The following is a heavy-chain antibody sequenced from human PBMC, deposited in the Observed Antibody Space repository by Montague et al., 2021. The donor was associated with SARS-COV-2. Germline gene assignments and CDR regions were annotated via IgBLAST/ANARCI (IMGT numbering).Heavy chain of an antibody. V-gene: IGHV4-34*01. CDR3: ARGRPVTTFYYYYGMDV. D-gene: IGHD4-17*01. CDR2: INHSVST. CDR1: GGSFSGYY. J-gene: IGHJ6*02. Sequence: SETLSLTCAVYGGSFSGYYWSWIRQPPGKGLEWIGEINHSVSTNYNPSLKSRVTISVDTSKNQFSLKLSSVTAADTAVYYCARGRPVTTFYYYYGMDVWGQGTTVTVSS.